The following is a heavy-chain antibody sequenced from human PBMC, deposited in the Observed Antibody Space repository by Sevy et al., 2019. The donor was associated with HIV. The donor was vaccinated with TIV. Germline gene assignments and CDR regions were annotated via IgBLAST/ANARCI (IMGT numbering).Heavy chain of an antibody. Sequence: ASVKVSCKVSGSTLTRLSMHWVRQAPGKGLEWMASFDPEDGKTVYAQKFQGRVTMTEDTSTDTAYMGLSSLRSEDTAVYYCATTMDYYDNSGDPFDYWGQGTLVTVSS. V-gene: IGHV1-24*01. CDR3: ATTMDYYDNSGDPFDY. J-gene: IGHJ4*02. D-gene: IGHD3-22*01. CDR1: GSTLTRLS. CDR2: FDPEDGKT.